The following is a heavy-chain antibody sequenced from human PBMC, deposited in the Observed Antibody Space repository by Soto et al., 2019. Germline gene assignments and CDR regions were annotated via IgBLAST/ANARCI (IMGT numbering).Heavy chain of an antibody. CDR1: GFTFSSYS. Sequence: EVQLVESGGGLVKPGGSLRLSCAASGFTFSSYSMNWVRQAPGKGLEWVSSISSSSSYIYYADSVKGRFTISRDNAKNSLYLQMNSLRAEDTAVYYCARSSGSAYRFDPWGQGTLVTVSS. V-gene: IGHV3-21*01. D-gene: IGHD2-21*01. CDR2: ISSSSSYI. J-gene: IGHJ5*02. CDR3: ARSSGSAYRFDP.